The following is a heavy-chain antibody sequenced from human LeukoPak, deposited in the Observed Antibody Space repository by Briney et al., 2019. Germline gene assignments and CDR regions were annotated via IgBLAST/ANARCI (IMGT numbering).Heavy chain of an antibody. J-gene: IGHJ6*02. Sequence: KTSETLSLTCAVYGGSFSGYYWSWIRQPPGKGLEWIGEINHSGSTNYNPSLKSRVTISVDTSKNQFSLKLSSVTAADTAVYYCARGRGEDIVLMAVIMDVWGQGTTVTVSS. CDR3: ARGRGEDIVLMAVIMDV. CDR2: INHSGST. D-gene: IGHD2-8*01. CDR1: GGSFSGYY. V-gene: IGHV4-34*01.